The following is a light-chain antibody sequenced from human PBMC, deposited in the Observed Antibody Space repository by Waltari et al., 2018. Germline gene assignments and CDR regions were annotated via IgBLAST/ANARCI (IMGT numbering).Light chain of an antibody. CDR1: QSLVHRDGNNY. Sequence: DVVMTQSPLSLPVNPGQPATISCTSSQSLVHRDGNNYLNWFHQRPGQSPRRLFYKVSYRDSGVPDRFSGSGSGPDFTLTISRVEAGDVGIYYCMQATHWPYTFGQGTKLEI. V-gene: IGKV2-30*02. CDR3: MQATHWPYT. J-gene: IGKJ2*01. CDR2: KVS.